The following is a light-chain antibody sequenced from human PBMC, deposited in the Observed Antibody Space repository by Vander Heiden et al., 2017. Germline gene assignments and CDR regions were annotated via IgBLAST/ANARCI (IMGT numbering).Light chain of an antibody. J-gene: IGLJ1*01. CDR2: DVT. V-gene: IGLV2-14*03. CDR3: ASYTTDSSYV. Sequence: QPVLTQPSSLSGSPGQSITISCTGTTSDVGAYDYVSWYQQHPDKVPKLLIYDVTNRPSGISTRFSGSKSGSTASLTISGLLAEDEADYYCASYTTDSSYVFGTGTKVTVL. CDR1: TSDVGAYDY.